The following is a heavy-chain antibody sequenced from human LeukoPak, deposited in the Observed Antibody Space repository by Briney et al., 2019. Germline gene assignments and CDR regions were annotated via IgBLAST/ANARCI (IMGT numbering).Heavy chain of an antibody. J-gene: IGHJ6*03. CDR1: GFTFSSYN. CDR2: ISSSGSTI. V-gene: IGHV3-48*01. CDR3: ARVLSGRGSLYDYYYYMDV. D-gene: IGHD3-10*01. Sequence: PGGSLRLSCAASGFTFSSYNMNWVRQAPGKGLEWVSYISSSGSTIYYADSVKGRFTISRDNAKNSLYLQLNSLRPEDTAVYYCARVLSGRGSLYDYYYYMDVWGKGTTVTISS.